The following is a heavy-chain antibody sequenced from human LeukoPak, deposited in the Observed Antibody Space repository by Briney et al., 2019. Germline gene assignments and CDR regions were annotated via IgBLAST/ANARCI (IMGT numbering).Heavy chain of an antibody. CDR3: ARGQEQFSSPWQWGPRRKNFYYYGMDV. J-gene: IGHJ6*02. CDR2: ISSDGNT. Sequence: GGSLRLFCAASGFTVSSSSMNWVRLGPGKGLEWVSVISSDGNTYYADSVKGRFTISRDNYRNTLSLQMHGLRADDTAVYYCARGQEQFSSPWQWGPRRKNFYYYGMDVWGQGTTVTVSS. D-gene: IGHD6-19*01. CDR1: GFTVSSSS. V-gene: IGHV3-66*01.